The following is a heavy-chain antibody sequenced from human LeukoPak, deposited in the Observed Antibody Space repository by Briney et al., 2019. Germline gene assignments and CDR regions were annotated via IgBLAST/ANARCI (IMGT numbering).Heavy chain of an antibody. Sequence: GGSLRLSCAASGFTFSSYAMSWVRQAPGKGLEWVSAISGSVGSTYYAASVKGRFTISRDNSKNTLYLQMNSLRAEDTAVYYCAKDQDTAMVMGDYWGQGTLVTVSS. CDR1: GFTFSSYA. D-gene: IGHD5-18*01. CDR2: ISGSVGST. CDR3: AKDQDTAMVMGDY. J-gene: IGHJ4*02. V-gene: IGHV3-23*01.